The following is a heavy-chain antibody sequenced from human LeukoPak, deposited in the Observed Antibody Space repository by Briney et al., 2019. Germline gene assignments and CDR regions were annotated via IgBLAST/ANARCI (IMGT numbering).Heavy chain of an antibody. CDR2: IYPGDSDT. J-gene: IGHJ6*02. CDR1: GSTFTRFW. D-gene: IGHD1-14*01. CDR3: ARPVLDGLDV. Sequence: GESLQISCKGSGSTFTRFWIGWVRQMPGKGLEWMGIIYPGDSDTRYSPSFQGQVTISADKSISTAYLQWSSLKASDTAMYYCARPVLDGLDVWGQGTTVTVSS. V-gene: IGHV5-51*01.